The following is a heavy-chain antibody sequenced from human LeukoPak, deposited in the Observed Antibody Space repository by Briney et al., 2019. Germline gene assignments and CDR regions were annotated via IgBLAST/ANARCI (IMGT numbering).Heavy chain of an antibody. V-gene: IGHV3-7*01. J-gene: IGHJ4*02. CDR3: ASQLVFRSPFDY. CDR1: GFTFSTYW. Sequence: GSLRLSCTASGFTFSTYWMSWVRQAPGKGLEWVANTREDGSEKYYVDSVKGRFTNSRDNAKNSLYLQMNSLRAEDTAVYYCASQLVFRSPFDYWGQGTLVTVSS. CDR2: TREDGSEK.